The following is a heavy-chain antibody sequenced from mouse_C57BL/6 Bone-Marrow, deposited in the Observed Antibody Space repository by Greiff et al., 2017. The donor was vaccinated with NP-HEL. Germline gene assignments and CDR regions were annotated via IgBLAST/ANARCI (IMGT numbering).Heavy chain of an antibody. CDR2: IWTGGGT. CDR1: GFSLTSYA. V-gene: IGHV2-9-1*01. Sequence: VKVVESGPGLVAPSQSLSITCTVSGFSLTSYAISWVRQPPGKGLEWLGVIWTGGGTNYNSALKSRLSISKDNSKSQVFLKMNSLQTDDTARYYCARICPLYYYAMDYWGQGTSVTVSS. D-gene: IGHD6-5*01. J-gene: IGHJ4*01. CDR3: ARICPLYYYAMDY.